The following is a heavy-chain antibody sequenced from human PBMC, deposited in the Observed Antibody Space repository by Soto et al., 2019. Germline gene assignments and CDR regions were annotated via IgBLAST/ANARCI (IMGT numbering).Heavy chain of an antibody. CDR3: ARDVRELTYYYYYYYMDV. V-gene: IGHV3-33*01. CDR1: GFTFSSYG. D-gene: IGHD1-26*01. Sequence: PGGSLRLSCAASGFTFSSYGMHWVRQAPGKGLEWVAVIWYDGSNKYYADSVKGRFTISRDNSKNTLYLQMNSLRAEDTAVYYCARDVRELTYYYYYYYMDVWGKGTTVTVAS. CDR2: IWYDGSNK. J-gene: IGHJ6*03.